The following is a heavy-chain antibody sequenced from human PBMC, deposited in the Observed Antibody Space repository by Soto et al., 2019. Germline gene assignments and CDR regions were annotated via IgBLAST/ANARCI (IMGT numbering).Heavy chain of an antibody. Sequence: SETLSLTCAIYNSSLGAFHWTWIRQPPGKGLVWIGELIHGGSTNYNPSLKSRVTFSLDTSKSQFSLHVMSVTAADTAVYYCARSPLSYDYVRQTWREVGDSFDVWGRGTSVTVSS. J-gene: IGHJ3*01. V-gene: IGHV4-34*12. CDR1: NSSLGAFH. CDR3: ARSPLSYDYVRQTWREVGDSFDV. D-gene: IGHD3-10*02. CDR2: LIHGGST.